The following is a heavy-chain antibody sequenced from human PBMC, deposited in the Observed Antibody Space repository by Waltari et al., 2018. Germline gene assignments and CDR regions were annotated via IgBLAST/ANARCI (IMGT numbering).Heavy chain of an antibody. CDR1: GDSTRSNYW. CDR2: VHHSGRT. D-gene: IGHD2-2*01. CDR3: AGDRAIGLFFDY. J-gene: IGHJ4*02. Sequence: QVQLQESGPGLVKPSGTLSLTCAVSGDSTRSNYWWSWVRQAPGKGLEWIGQVHHSGRTHYNPSLQSRVTISVDKSKNQFSLNLNSVTAADTAVYYCAGDRAIGLFFDYWGQGTLVTVSS. V-gene: IGHV4-4*02.